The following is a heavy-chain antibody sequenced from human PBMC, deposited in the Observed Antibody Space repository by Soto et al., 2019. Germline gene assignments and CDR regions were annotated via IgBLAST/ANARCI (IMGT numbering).Heavy chain of an antibody. D-gene: IGHD4-17*01. V-gene: IGHV3-66*01. Sequence: GGSLSLSCAASGFTVSSNYMSWVHQAPGKGLEWVSVIYSGGSTYYADSVKGRFTISRDNSKNTLYLQMNSLRAEDTAVYYCARDLNYGEPVYYYYYMDVWGKGTTVTVS. CDR3: ARDLNYGEPVYYYYYMDV. J-gene: IGHJ6*03. CDR1: GFTVSSNY. CDR2: IYSGGST.